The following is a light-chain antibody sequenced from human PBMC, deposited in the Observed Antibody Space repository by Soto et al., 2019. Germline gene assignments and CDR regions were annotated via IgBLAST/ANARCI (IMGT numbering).Light chain of an antibody. Sequence: DIVMTQSPLSLPVTPGEPASISCRSSQSLLHSNGYNYLDWYLQKPGQSPQLLIYLGSNRASGVPDRLSGSGSVTDFTLKISRVEAEDVGLYYCMQALHTPQTFGQGTKVEIK. CDR3: MQALHTPQT. CDR2: LGS. J-gene: IGKJ1*01. V-gene: IGKV2-28*01. CDR1: QSLLHSNGYNY.